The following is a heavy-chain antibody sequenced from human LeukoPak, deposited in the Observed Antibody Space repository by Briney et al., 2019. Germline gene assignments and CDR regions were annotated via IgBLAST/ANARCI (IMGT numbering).Heavy chain of an antibody. CDR3: ARGSGYSYGSGGGIDY. CDR2: INHSGST. J-gene: IGHJ4*02. D-gene: IGHD5-18*01. Sequence: WLRXPXGTGLEXIGEINHSGSTNYNPSLKSRVTISVDTSKNQFSLKLSSVTAADTAAYYCARGSGYSYGSGGGIDYWGQGTLVTVSS. V-gene: IGHV4-34*01.